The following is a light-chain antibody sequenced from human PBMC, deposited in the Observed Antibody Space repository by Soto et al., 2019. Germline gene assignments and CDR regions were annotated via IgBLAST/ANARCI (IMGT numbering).Light chain of an antibody. CDR3: QHLNNYPPFT. V-gene: IGKV1-9*01. CDR1: QDIKTY. J-gene: IGKJ3*01. Sequence: IQLTQSPSSLSASVGDRVSITCRASQDIKTYLAWYQQKQGKAPKLLISGTFTLQSGVPSRFNGSGSGTDFTLPISRLQPEDFATYYCQHLNNYPPFTFGPGTKVDIE. CDR2: GTF.